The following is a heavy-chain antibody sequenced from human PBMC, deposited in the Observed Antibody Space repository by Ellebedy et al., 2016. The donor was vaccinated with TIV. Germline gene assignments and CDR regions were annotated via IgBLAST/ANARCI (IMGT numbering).Heavy chain of an antibody. D-gene: IGHD2-2*01. CDR2: IIPVLGIA. V-gene: IGHV1-69*10. CDR1: GGTFSNYA. Sequence: AASVKVSCKASGGTFSNYAISWVRQAPGQGLEWMGGIIPVLGIANYAQKFQGRVTITADKSTSTAYMELSSLRSEDTAVYYCERDILGYCTSPGCYRYDYWGQGTLVTVSS. J-gene: IGHJ4*02. CDR3: ERDILGYCTSPGCYRYDY.